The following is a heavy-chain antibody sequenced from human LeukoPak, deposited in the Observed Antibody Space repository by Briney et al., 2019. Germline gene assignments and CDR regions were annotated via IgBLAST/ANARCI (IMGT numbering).Heavy chain of an antibody. V-gene: IGHV3-33*01. Sequence: GSLRLSCAASGFTFSSYGMHWVRQAPGKGLEWVAVIWYDGSNKYYADSVKGRFTISRDNSKNTLYLQMNSLRAEDTAVYYCAREVRASSGYDSDAFDIWGQGTMVTVSS. D-gene: IGHD3-22*01. CDR1: GFTFSSYG. CDR2: IWYDGSNK. CDR3: AREVRASSGYDSDAFDI. J-gene: IGHJ3*02.